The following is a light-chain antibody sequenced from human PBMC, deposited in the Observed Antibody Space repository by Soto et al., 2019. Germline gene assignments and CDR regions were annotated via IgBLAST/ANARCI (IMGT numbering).Light chain of an antibody. V-gene: IGKV1-39*01. CDR2: ATS. CDR3: HQRYSIPLT. J-gene: IGKJ4*01. CDR1: QTIRNF. Sequence: DIQMTQSPSSLSASVGDRVTITCRASQTIRNFLNWYQQKLGKAPKLLIYATSSLQTGVPSRFSGSGSGTDFTLTIRSLQPEDVATYYCHQRYSIPLTFGGGTKVEIK.